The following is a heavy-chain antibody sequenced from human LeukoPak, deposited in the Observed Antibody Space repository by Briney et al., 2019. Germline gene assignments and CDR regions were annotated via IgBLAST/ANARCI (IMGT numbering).Heavy chain of an antibody. V-gene: IGHV3-53*01. D-gene: IGHD6-19*01. CDR1: GFTVSSNY. CDR2: IYSGGST. J-gene: IGHJ4*02. Sequence: GGSLRLSCAASGFTVSSNYMSWVRQAPGKGLEWVSVIYSGGSTYYADSVKGRFTISRDNSKNTLYLQMNSLRAEDTAVYYCAKGDSSGWYGPYFDYWGQGTLVTVSS. CDR3: AKGDSSGWYGPYFDY.